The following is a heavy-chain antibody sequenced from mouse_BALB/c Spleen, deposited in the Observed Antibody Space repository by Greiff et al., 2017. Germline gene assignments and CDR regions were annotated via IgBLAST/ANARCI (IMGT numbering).Heavy chain of an antibody. CDR1: GYTFTSYY. CDR2: INPSNGGT. J-gene: IGHJ4*01. D-gene: IGHD2-3*01. V-gene: IGHV1S81*02. CDR3: TSSLYDGYYYYAMDY. Sequence: VQLQQPGAELVKPGASVKLSCKASGYTFTSYYMYWVKQRPGQGLEWIGGINPSNGGTNFNEKFKSKATLTVDKSSSTAYMQLSSLTSEDSAVYYCTSSLYDGYYYYAMDYWGQGTSVTVSS.